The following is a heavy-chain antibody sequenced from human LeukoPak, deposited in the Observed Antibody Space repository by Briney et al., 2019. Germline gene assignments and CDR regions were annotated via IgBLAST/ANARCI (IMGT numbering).Heavy chain of an antibody. CDR3: ARGPPTLDVLRFLERLSPYDY. J-gene: IGHJ4*02. CDR2: IYTSGST. V-gene: IGHV4-61*02. CDR1: GGSINTRSYF. Sequence: SETLSLTCSASGGSINTRSYFWGWIRQPAGKGLEWIGRIYTSGSTNYNPSLKSRVTISVDTSKNQFSLKLSSVTAADTAVYYCARGPPTLDVLRFLERLSPYDYWGQGTLVTVSS. D-gene: IGHD3-3*01.